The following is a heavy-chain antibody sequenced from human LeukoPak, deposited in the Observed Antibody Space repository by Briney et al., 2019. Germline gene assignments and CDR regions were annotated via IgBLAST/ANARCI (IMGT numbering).Heavy chain of an antibody. D-gene: IGHD3/OR15-3a*01. J-gene: IGHJ4*02. CDR1: GFTLSNAW. Sequence: NPGGSLRLAFSAPGFTLSNAWMSSVRQAPGRRLEWVGRIKRKGDDGTIDYAAPVKGRLSISRDDSKNTLYLQMNSLKSEDTAVYYCTAGTGRSDFDYWGQGTLVTVSS. V-gene: IGHV3-15*01. CDR2: IKRKGDDGTI. CDR3: TAGTGRSDFDY.